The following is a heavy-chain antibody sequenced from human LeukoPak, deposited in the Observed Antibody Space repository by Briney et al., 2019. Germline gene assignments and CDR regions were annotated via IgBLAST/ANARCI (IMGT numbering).Heavy chain of an antibody. CDR2: IYTSGST. D-gene: IGHD4-17*01. CDR3: ARDGDYVSWYFDL. V-gene: IGHV4-4*07. CDR1: GGSISRYY. J-gene: IGHJ2*01. Sequence: PSETLSLTCTVSGGSISRYYWSWIRQPAGKGLVWIRRIYTSGSTNYNPSLKSRVTMSVDTSKNQFSLKLSSVTAADTAVYYCARDGDYVSWYFDLWGRGTLVTVSS.